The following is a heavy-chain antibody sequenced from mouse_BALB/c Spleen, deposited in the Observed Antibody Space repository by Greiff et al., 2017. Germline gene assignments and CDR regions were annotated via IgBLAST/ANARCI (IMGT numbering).Heavy chain of an antibody. CDR1: GYAFTNYL. CDR3: ARGRGSSYLFAY. J-gene: IGHJ3*01. V-gene: IGHV1-54*01. CDR2: INPGSGGT. D-gene: IGHD1-1*01. Sequence: VQLQQSGAELVRPGTSVKVSCKASGYAFTNYLIEWVKQRPGQGLEWIGVINPGSGGTNYNEKFKGKATLTADKSSSTAYMQLSSLTSDDSAVYFCARGRGSSYLFAYWGQGTLVTVSA.